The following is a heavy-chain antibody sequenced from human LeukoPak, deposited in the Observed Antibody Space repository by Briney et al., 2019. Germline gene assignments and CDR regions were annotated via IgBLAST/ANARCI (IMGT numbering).Heavy chain of an antibody. CDR2: ISYDGSNK. CDR3: AKICSGRTYYYDSSGYYFADY. V-gene: IGHV3-30*18. D-gene: IGHD3-22*01. CDR1: GFTFSSYG. Sequence: PGGSLRLSCAASGFTFSSYGMHWVRQAPGKGLEWVAVISYDGSNKYYADSVKGRFTISRDNSKNTLYLQMNSLRAEDTAVYYCAKICSGRTYYYDSSGYYFADYWGQGTLVTVSS. J-gene: IGHJ4*02.